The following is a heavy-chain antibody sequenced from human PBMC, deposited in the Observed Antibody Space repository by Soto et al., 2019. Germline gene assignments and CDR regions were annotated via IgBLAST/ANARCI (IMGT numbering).Heavy chain of an antibody. V-gene: IGHV5-51*01. CDR2: IYPGDSDT. CDR1: GYSFTSYW. CDR3: ARQAGPYSAYAAGGY. Sequence: GESLKISCKGSGYSFTSYWIGWVRQMPGKGLEWMGIIYPGDSDTRYSPSFQGQVTISADKSISTAYLQWSSLRASDTAMYYCARQAGPYSAYAAGGYWGQGTLVTVSS. J-gene: IGHJ4*02. D-gene: IGHD5-12*01.